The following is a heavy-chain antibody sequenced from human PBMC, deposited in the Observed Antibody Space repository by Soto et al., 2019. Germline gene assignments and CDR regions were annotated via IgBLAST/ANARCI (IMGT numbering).Heavy chain of an antibody. D-gene: IGHD4-17*01. Sequence: EVPLVESGGGLVKPGGSLRLSCAASGFTFSSYSMNWVRQAPGKELEWVSSISSSSSYIYYADSVKGRFTISRDNAKNSPYLQMNSLRAEDTAVYYCARDATVTTSRQYYFDYWGQGTLVTVSS. CDR3: ARDATVTTSRQYYFDY. V-gene: IGHV3-21*01. CDR2: ISSSSSYI. CDR1: GFTFSSYS. J-gene: IGHJ4*02.